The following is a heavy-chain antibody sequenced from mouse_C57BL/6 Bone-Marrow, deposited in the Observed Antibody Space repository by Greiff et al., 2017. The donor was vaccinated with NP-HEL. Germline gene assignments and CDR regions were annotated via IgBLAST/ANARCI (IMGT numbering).Heavy chain of an antibody. D-gene: IGHD2-4*01. CDR2: IRLKSENYAT. CDR1: GFTFSNYW. J-gene: IGHJ4*01. CDR3: TEYDYEDAMDY. V-gene: IGHV6-3*01. Sequence: EVKLMESGGGLVQPGGSMKLSCVASGFTFSNYWMNWVRQSPEKGLEWVAQIRLKSENYATHYAESVKGRFTISRDDSKSSVYLQMNNLRAEDTGIYYCTEYDYEDAMDYWGQGTSVTVSS.